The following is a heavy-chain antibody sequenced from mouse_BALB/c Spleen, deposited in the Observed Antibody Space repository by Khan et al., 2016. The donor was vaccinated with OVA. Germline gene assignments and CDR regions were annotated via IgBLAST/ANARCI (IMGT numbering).Heavy chain of an antibody. CDR2: ISYSGSP. Sequence: EVQLQESGPGLVKPSQSLSLTCTVTAYSITSDYAWTWIRQFPGNKLEWMGYISYSGSPSYNPSLNSRIPITPDTSKNLFFLQLISVTPEDTATYYCACIRFYYRYSCFDYWCQGTTLTVSS. CDR3: ACIRFYYRYSCFDY. CDR1: AYSITSDYA. V-gene: IGHV3-2*02. D-gene: IGHD2-14*01. J-gene: IGHJ2*01.